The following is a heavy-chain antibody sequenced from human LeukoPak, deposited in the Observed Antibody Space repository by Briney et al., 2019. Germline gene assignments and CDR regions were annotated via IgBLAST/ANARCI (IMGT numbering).Heavy chain of an antibody. CDR3: ARDPYSGSYGADYYYYMDV. CDR1: GFTISTYS. J-gene: IGHJ6*03. CDR2: ISSSSSYK. Sequence: PGGSLRLSCAASGFTISTYSMNWVRQAPGKGLEWVSSISSSSSYKYYADSVKGRFTISRDNAKNSLFLQMNSLRAEDTAVYYCARDPYSGSYGADYYYYMDVWGKGTTVTISS. D-gene: IGHD1-26*01. V-gene: IGHV3-21*01.